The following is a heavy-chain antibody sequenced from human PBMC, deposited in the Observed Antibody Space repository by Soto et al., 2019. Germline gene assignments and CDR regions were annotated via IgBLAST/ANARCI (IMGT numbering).Heavy chain of an antibody. CDR2: INHSGST. Sequence: SETLSLTCAVYGGSFSGYYWSWIRQPPGKGLEWIGEINHSGSTNYNPSLKSRVTISVDTSKNQFSLKLGSVTAADTAVYFCERHSIWLLLSDYWGQGTLVTVSS. J-gene: IGHJ4*02. CDR1: GGSFSGYY. D-gene: IGHD3-22*01. V-gene: IGHV4-34*01. CDR3: ERHSIWLLLSDY.